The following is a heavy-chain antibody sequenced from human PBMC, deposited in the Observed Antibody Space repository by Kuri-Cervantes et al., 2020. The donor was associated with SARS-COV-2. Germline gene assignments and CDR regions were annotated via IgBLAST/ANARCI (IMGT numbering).Heavy chain of an antibody. V-gene: IGHV1-2*02. Sequence: ASVKVSCKASGYTFTGYYMYWVRQAPGQGLEWMGWINPNSGGTNYAQKFQGRVTMTRDTSISTAYMELSRLRSHDTAVYYCARDQVVAPYYYYYYMDVWGKGTTVTVSS. CDR3: ARDQVVAPYYYYYYMDV. D-gene: IGHD2-15*01. J-gene: IGHJ6*03. CDR1: GYTFTGYY. CDR2: INPNSGGT.